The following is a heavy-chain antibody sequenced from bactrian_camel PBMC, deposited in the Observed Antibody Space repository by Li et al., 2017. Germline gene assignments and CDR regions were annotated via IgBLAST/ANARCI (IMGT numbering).Heavy chain of an antibody. J-gene: IGHJ4*01. Sequence: QLVESGGDLVQPGGSLTVSCAATGFTFRAHVVAWIRQAPGKGREGVATIHAGGTTYYAASVKGRFTISRDGAKNTLYLQMDSLKPEDTAMYYCAAGVNWVADRKPGAWLLNDNEYDYWGQGTQVTVS. CDR2: IHAGGTT. CDR3: AAGVNWVADRKPGAWLLNDNEYDY. V-gene: IGHV3S28*01. D-gene: IGHD1*01. CDR1: GFTFRAHV.